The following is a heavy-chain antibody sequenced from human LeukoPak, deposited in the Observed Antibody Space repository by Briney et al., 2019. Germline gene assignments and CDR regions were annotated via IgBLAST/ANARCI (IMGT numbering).Heavy chain of an antibody. J-gene: IGHJ5*02. Sequence: GASVKVSCKASGYTFTSYDINWVRQATGQGLEWMGWMNPNSGNTGYAQKFQGRVTMTRNTSISTAYMELSSLRSEDTAVYYCARKIVGWLQSPSLDNWFDPWGQGTLVTVSS. CDR2: MNPNSGNT. CDR1: GYTFTSYD. V-gene: IGHV1-8*01. D-gene: IGHD5-24*01. CDR3: ARKIVGWLQSPSLDNWFDP.